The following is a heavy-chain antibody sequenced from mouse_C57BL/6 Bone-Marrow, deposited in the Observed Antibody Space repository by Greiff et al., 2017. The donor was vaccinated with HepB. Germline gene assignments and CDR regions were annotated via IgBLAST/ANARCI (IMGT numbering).Heavy chain of an antibody. J-gene: IGHJ3*01. V-gene: IGHV1-7*01. D-gene: IGHD2-13*01. CDR1: GYNFLNYW. CDR2: INPTTTST. Sequence: VQLQQSGAELAKPGASVKMSCRASGYNFLNYWIHWIKQRPGQGLEWIGYINPTTTSTKYNQKFQDKATLTADKSSSTAYIQLISLTSEDSAVYYCARRGGEGPAWFAHWGQGTLVTGSA. CDR3: ARRGGEGPAWFAH.